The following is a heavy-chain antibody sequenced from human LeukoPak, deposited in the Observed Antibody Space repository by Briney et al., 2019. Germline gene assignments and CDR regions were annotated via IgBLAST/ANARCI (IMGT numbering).Heavy chain of an antibody. D-gene: IGHD4-17*01. CDR2: IYYSGST. CDR1: GGSISTYY. J-gene: IGHJ2*01. CDR3: ARRHDCGDYPGYFDL. V-gene: IGHV4-59*01. Sequence: PSETLSLTCSVSGGSISTYYWSWIRLPPGKGLEWIGYIYYSGSTNYNPSLKSRVTISVDTSKNQFSLKLSSVTAADTAVYYCARRHDCGDYPGYFDLWGRGTLVTVSS.